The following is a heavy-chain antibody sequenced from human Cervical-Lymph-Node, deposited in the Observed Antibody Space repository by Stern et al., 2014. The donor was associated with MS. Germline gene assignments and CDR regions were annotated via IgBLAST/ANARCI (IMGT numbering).Heavy chain of an antibody. V-gene: IGHV4-59*08. CDR3: ARGYTTSSGRPDY. D-gene: IGHD6-6*01. J-gene: IGHJ4*02. Sequence: QVQLVESGPGLVKPSETLSLTCTVSGGSTSSYYWGWIRQPPGTGLEWIGYISSSGGTKDNPSLKSRVTLSVDPSQNHLSLHMRSVTAADTAVYYCARGYTTSSGRPDYWGQGTLVTVSS. CDR1: GGSTSSYY. CDR2: ISSSGGT.